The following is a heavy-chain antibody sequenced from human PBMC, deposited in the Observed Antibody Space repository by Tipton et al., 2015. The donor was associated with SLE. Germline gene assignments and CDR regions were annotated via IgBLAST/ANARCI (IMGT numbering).Heavy chain of an antibody. Sequence: SLRLSCAASGFTFSSYAMSWVRQAPGKGLEWVSVIYSGSSSTYYADSVKGRFTISRDNSKNTLYLQMNSLRAEDTAVYYCAKDGGADAFDIWGQGAMVTVSS. CDR2: IYSGSSST. CDR1: GFTFSSYA. J-gene: IGHJ3*02. V-gene: IGHV3-23*03. D-gene: IGHD3-16*01. CDR3: AKDGGADAFDI.